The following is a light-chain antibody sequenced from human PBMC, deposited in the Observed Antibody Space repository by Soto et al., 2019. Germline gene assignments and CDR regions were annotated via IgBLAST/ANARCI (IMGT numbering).Light chain of an antibody. Sequence: EIVLTQSPGTLSLSPGESATLSCRASQSVSSNSLAWYRRNPGQPPSLLIYGTSTRATGIPRRFSGSGFGTDFTLTITRLEPEDFAVYYCQQYGGSPPTFGQGTKVEVK. CDR2: GTS. CDR3: QQYGGSPPT. J-gene: IGKJ1*01. CDR1: QSVSSNS. V-gene: IGKV3-20*01.